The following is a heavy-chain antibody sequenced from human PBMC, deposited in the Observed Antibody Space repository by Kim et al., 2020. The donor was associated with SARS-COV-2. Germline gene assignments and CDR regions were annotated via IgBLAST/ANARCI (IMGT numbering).Heavy chain of an antibody. V-gene: IGHV3-23*01. CDR1: GFTFSSYA. CDR3: AKDRGLLWFGELIRNYYYCMDV. D-gene: IGHD3-10*01. J-gene: IGHJ6*02. CDR2: ISGSGGST. Sequence: GGSLRLSCAASGFTFSSYAMSWVRQAPGKGLEWVSAISGSGGSTYYADSVKGRFTISRDNSKNTLYLQMNSLRAEDTAVYYCAKDRGLLWFGELIRNYYYCMDVWGQGTTVTVSS.